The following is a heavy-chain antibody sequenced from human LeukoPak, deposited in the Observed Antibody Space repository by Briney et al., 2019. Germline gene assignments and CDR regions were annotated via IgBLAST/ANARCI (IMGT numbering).Heavy chain of an antibody. CDR1: GFTFSSYG. D-gene: IGHD2-2*01. CDR3: AKDLVGSSTSGPEFQH. J-gene: IGHJ1*01. Sequence: PGGSLRLSCAASGFTFSSYGMHWVRQAPGKGLEWVAVISYDGSNKYYADSVKGRFTISRDNSKDTLYLQMNSLRAEDTAVYYCAKDLVGSSTSGPEFQHWGQGTLVTVSS. CDR2: ISYDGSNK. V-gene: IGHV3-30*18.